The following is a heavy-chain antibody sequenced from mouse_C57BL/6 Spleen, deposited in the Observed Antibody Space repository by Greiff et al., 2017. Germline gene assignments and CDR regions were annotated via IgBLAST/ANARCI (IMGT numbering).Heavy chain of an antibody. J-gene: IGHJ1*03. CDR3: LRTNYYGSSFYWYFDV. CDR2: ISPGNSDT. Sequence: EVQLQQSGTVLARPGASVTMSCKTSGYTFTSYWMHWVKQRPGQGLEWIGAISPGNSDTSYNQKFKGKAKLTAVPSASTAYVELSSLTNEDSAVDYYLRTNYYGSSFYWYFDVWGTGTTVTVSS. V-gene: IGHV1-5*01. D-gene: IGHD1-1*01. CDR1: GYTFTSYW.